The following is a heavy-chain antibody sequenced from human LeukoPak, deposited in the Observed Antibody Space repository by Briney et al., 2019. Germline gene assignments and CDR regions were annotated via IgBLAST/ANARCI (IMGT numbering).Heavy chain of an antibody. Sequence: KASETLSLTCAVYGGSFSGYYWSWIRQPPGKGLEWIGEINHSGSTNYNPSLKSRVTISVDTSKNQFSLKLSSVTAADTAVYYCARLSHYYDSSGYYQSWGQGTLVTVSS. D-gene: IGHD3-22*01. CDR3: ARLSHYYDSSGYYQS. V-gene: IGHV4-34*01. CDR2: INHSGST. CDR1: GGSFSGYY. J-gene: IGHJ4*02.